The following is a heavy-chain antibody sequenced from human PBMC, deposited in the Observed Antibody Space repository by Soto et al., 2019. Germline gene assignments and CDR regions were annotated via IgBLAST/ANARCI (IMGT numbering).Heavy chain of an antibody. CDR2: IYSNGIT. J-gene: IGHJ2*01. CDR3: ARLTNNWYFDL. Sequence: SETLSLTCTVSGASISTPTYYWGWIRQPPGKGLEWVGNIYSNGITFYNSSLKSRLTVLVDTSRNQFSLKLSSVTAADTATYYCARLTNNWYFDLWGRGTLVTVSS. V-gene: IGHV4-39*01. CDR1: GASISTPTYY.